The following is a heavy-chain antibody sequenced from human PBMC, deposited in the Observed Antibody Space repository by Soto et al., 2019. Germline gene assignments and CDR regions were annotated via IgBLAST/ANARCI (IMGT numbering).Heavy chain of an antibody. CDR1: GFTFNSYG. Sequence: GGSLRLSCAASGFTFNSYGMHWVRQGPGNGLEWVAFISYDSTKTYYADSVKGRFTISRDNSNSALYVQMNSLAGEDTAVYYCARTRSAWSDFHYYSLDVWGQGTTVTVSS. CDR2: ISYDSTKT. V-gene: IGHV3-30*03. D-gene: IGHD1-26*01. CDR3: ARTRSAWSDFHYYSLDV. J-gene: IGHJ6*02.